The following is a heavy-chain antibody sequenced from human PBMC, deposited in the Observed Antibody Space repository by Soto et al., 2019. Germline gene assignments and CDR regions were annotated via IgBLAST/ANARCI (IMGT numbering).Heavy chain of an antibody. CDR2: IIPIFGTA. J-gene: IGHJ5*01. D-gene: IGHD1-26*01. CDR3: ARYMGRSPTWFDT. Sequence: SVRVSCKASGGTFSIYAISWVLQAPGQGLEWMGGIIPIFGTANYAQKFQGRVTITADESTSTAYMELSSLRSEDTAVYYCARYMGRSPTWFDTWAQRTLVTISS. CDR1: GGTFSIYA. V-gene: IGHV1-69*13.